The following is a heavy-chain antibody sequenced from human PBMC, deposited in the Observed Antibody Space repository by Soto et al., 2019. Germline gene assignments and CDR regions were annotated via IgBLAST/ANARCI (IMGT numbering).Heavy chain of an antibody. Sequence: GGSLRLSCATSGFTFSSYAMTWVRQAPGKGLEWVSTFNGNGGLTYYADSVKGRFTISRDNSKNTLYLQMDSLRAEDTAIYYCAKDNSLHWFDPWGQGALVTVSS. CDR2: FNGNGGLT. V-gene: IGHV3-23*01. CDR1: GFTFSSYA. J-gene: IGHJ5*02. D-gene: IGHD2-15*01. CDR3: AKDNSLHWFDP.